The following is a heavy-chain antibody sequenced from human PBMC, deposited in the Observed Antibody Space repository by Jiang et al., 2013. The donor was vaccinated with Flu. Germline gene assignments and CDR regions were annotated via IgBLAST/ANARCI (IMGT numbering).Heavy chain of an antibody. V-gene: IGHV3-30*18. CDR2: ISYDGSNE. J-gene: IGHJ6*01. Sequence: VQLLESGGGVVQPGRSLRLSCAASGFTFSSYGMHWVRQAPGKGLEWVAVISYDGSNEYYADSVKGRFTISRDNSKNTLYLQMNSLRAEDTAVYYCAKVMITVWGSRRYGMDV. CDR1: GFTFSSYG. CDR3: AKVMITVWGSRRYGMDV. D-gene: IGHD3-16*01.